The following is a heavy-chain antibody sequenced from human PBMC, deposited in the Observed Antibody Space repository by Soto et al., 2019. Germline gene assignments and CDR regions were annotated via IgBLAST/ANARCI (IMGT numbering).Heavy chain of an antibody. CDR1: GYSFTSYW. J-gene: IGHJ3*01. V-gene: IGHV5-10-1*01. CDR2: IDPSDSYT. Sequence: GESLKISCKGSGYSFTSYWISWVRQMPGKGLEWMGRIDPSDSYTNYSPSFQGHVTISADKSISTAYLQWSSLKASDTAMYYCARHFAGHYYDSSGYGPFDFRGQGTMDTVSS. D-gene: IGHD3-22*01. CDR3: ARHFAGHYYDSSGYGPFDF.